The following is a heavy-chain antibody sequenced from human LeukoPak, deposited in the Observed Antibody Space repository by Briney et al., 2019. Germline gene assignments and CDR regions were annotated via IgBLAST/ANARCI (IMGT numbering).Heavy chain of an antibody. CDR1: GGTFSSYA. Sequence: SVKVSCKASGGTFSSYAISWVRQAPGQGLEWMGGIIPIFGTANYAQKFQGRVTITADESTSTAYMELSSLRSEDTAVYYCARDGEYSSSDAFDIWGQGTMVTVSS. D-gene: IGHD6-6*01. CDR2: IIPIFGTA. CDR3: ARDGEYSSSDAFDI. J-gene: IGHJ3*02. V-gene: IGHV1-69*13.